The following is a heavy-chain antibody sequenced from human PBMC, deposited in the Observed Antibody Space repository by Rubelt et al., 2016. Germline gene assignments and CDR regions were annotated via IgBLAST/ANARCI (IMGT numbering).Heavy chain of an antibody. CDR1: GYRFTNYW. CDR2: NHPGDSAT. Sequence: EVQLVQSGAEVKKPGESLKISCKGSGYRFTNYWIGWVRQMPGKGLEWMGINHPGDSATRYSPSFQGQVTISPDKSFNTAYLQWSSLKASDTAIYYCSRLMGYSTIDYWGQGTLVTVSS. CDR3: SRLMGYSTIDY. V-gene: IGHV5-51*01. D-gene: IGHD5-12*01. J-gene: IGHJ4*02.